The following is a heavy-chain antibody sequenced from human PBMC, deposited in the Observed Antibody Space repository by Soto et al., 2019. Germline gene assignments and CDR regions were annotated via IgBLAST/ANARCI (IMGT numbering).Heavy chain of an antibody. J-gene: IGHJ4*02. V-gene: IGHV3-33*01. CDR2: IWYDGSNK. CDR1: GFTFSSYG. Sequence: GGSLRLSCAASGFTFSSYGMHWVRQAPGKGLEWVAVIWYDGSNKYYADSVKGRFTISRDNSKNTLYLQMNSLRAEDTAVYYCARDSFPMVRGGHSPLIDYWGQGTLVTVSS. D-gene: IGHD3-10*01. CDR3: ARDSFPMVRGGHSPLIDY.